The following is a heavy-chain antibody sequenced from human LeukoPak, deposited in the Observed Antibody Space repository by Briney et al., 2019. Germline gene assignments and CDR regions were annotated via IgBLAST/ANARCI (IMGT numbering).Heavy chain of an antibody. Sequence: GGSLRLSCAASGFTVSSNYMSWVRQAPGKGLEWVSLINIGGSTYYADSVKGRFTISRDNSLYTVYLQMDSLRGDDTAVYYCAKDRISYTTSPGELSHWGQGTLVIVSS. CDR2: INIGGST. V-gene: IGHV3-53*01. CDR1: GFTVSSNY. J-gene: IGHJ4*02. D-gene: IGHD1-26*01. CDR3: AKDRISYTTSPGELSH.